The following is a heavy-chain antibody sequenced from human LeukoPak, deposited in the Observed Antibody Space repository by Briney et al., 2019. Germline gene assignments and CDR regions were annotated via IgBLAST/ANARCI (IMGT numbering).Heavy chain of an antibody. V-gene: IGHV4-59*01. CDR1: GGSISSYY. CDR3: ARDLGIAAAGIVPYY. D-gene: IGHD6-13*01. J-gene: IGHJ4*02. CDR2: IYYSGST. Sequence: KPSETLSLTCTVSGGSISSYYWSWIRQPPGKGLQWIGYIYYSGSTNYNPSLKSRVTISVDTSKNQFSLKLSSVTAADTAVYYCARDLGIAAAGIVPYYWGQGTLVTVSS.